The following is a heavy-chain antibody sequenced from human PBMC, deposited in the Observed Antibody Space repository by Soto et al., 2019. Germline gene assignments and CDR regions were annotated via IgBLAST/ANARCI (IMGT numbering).Heavy chain of an antibody. Sequence: ASVKVSCKASGYTFTGYYMHWVRQAPGQGLEWMGWINPNSGGTNYAQKFQGWVTMTRDTSISTAYMELSRLRSDDTAVYYCARAGSSSWYYFDYWGQGTLVTVSS. D-gene: IGHD6-13*01. J-gene: IGHJ4*02. CDR2: INPNSGGT. CDR3: ARAGSSSWYYFDY. V-gene: IGHV1-2*04. CDR1: GYTFTGYY.